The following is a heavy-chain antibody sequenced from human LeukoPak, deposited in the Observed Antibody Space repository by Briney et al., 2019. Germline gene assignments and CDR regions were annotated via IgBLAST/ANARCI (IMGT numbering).Heavy chain of an antibody. V-gene: IGHV4-34*01. D-gene: IGHD6-19*01. CDR2: INHSGST. Sequence: PSETLSLTCAVYGGSFSGYYWSWIRQPPGKGLEWIGEINHSGSTNYNPSLKSRVTISVDTSKNQLSLKLSSVTAADTAVYYCARTWGWYSSGWYDTYWGQGTLVTVSS. CDR1: GGSFSGYY. J-gene: IGHJ4*02. CDR3: ARTWGWYSSGWYDTY.